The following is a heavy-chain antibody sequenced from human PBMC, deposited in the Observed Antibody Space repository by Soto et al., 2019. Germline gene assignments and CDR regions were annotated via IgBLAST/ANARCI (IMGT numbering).Heavy chain of an antibody. D-gene: IGHD3-9*01. J-gene: IGHJ4*02. CDR2: ISAYNGNT. V-gene: IGHV1-18*04. CDR3: ARDQGILTGYDYFDY. CDR1: GYTFTSYG. Sequence: GASVKVSCKASGYTFTSYGISWVRQAPGQGLEWMGWISAYNGNTNYAQKLQGRVTMTTDTSTSTAYMELRSLRSDDTAAYYCARDQGILTGYDYFDYWGQGTLVTVSS.